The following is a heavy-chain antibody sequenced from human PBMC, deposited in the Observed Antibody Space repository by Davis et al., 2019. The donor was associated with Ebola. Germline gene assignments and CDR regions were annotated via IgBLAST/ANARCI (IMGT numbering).Heavy chain of an antibody. J-gene: IGHJ3*02. D-gene: IGHD3-3*01. V-gene: IGHV3-15*04. CDR1: GFTFSNAW. Sequence: GESLKISCAASGFTFSNAWMSWVRQAPGKGLEWVGRIVSKTIGGTTDYAAPVKGRFTISRDDSKNTLYLQMNSLKTEDTAVYYCTTGGYYDFWSGYWIDAFDIWGQGTMVTVSS. CDR3: TTGGYYDFWSGYWIDAFDI. CDR2: IVSKTIGGTT.